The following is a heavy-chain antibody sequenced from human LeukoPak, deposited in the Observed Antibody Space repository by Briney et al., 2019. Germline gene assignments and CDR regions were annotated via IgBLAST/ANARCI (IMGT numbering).Heavy chain of an antibody. Sequence: PGGSLRLSCAASEFTFSNYAMSWVRQAPGKGPEWVSVITNSGGNTYYADSVKGRFTISRDNSKNTLHLQMNSLRGEDTAVYYCAKDSGGGVNTPINYWGQGTLVTVSS. CDR1: EFTFSNYA. CDR3: AKDSGGGVNTPINY. V-gene: IGHV3-23*01. CDR2: ITNSGGNT. D-gene: IGHD2-15*01. J-gene: IGHJ4*02.